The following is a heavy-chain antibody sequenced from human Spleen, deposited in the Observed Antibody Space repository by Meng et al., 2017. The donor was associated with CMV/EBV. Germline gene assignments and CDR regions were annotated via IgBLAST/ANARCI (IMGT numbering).Heavy chain of an antibody. D-gene: IGHD2/OR15-2a*01. J-gene: IGHJ5*02. CDR2: ISSDGGST. Sequence: GESLKISCAASGFSFSRYGLYWVRQAPGKGLEYVSAISSDGGSTYYADSVKGRFTISRDNSKKTVNLQMNSLRIEDTALYYCAREANFLNERDWFDPWGQGTLVTVSS. V-gene: IGHV3-64*02. CDR3: AREANFLNERDWFDP. CDR1: GFSFSRYG.